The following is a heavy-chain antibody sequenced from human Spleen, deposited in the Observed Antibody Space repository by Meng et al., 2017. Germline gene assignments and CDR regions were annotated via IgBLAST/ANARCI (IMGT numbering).Heavy chain of an antibody. Sequence: VEVVGSGGGAVKPGGSLRLSCAASGFTVSSNYMSWVRQDPGKGLEWVSIIYSGGSKYYADSVKGRFTISRHNSKNTLYLQMNSLRAEDTAVYYCSKMTTINLFDYWGQGTLVTVSS. D-gene: IGHD5-24*01. CDR3: SKMTTINLFDY. J-gene: IGHJ4*02. V-gene: IGHV3-53*04. CDR2: IYSGGSK. CDR1: GFTVSSNY.